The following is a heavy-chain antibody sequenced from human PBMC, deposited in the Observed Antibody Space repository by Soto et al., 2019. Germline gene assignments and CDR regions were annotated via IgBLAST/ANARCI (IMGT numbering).Heavy chain of an antibody. J-gene: IGHJ4*02. CDR1: GGSISSYY. D-gene: IGHD3-9*01. CDR2: IYYSGST. V-gene: IGHV4-59*01. Sequence: SETLSLTCTVSGGSISSYYWSWIRQPPGKGLEWIGYIYYSGSTNYNPSLKSRVTISVDTSKNQFSLKPSSVTAADTAVYYCERDGRYFEWLLWGQGTLVTVSS. CDR3: ERDGRYFEWLL.